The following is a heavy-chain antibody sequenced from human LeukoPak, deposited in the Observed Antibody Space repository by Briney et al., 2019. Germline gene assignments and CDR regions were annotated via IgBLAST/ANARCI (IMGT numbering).Heavy chain of an antibody. CDR2: ISWNSGSI. Sequence: GGSLRLSCAASGFTFDGYAMHWVRQAPGKGLEWVSGISWNSGSIGYADSVKGRFTISRDNAKNSLYLQMNSLRAEDTALYYCAKGLYDSSSFDYWGQGTLVTVSS. CDR1: GFTFDGYA. D-gene: IGHD3-22*01. V-gene: IGHV3-9*01. CDR3: AKGLYDSSSFDY. J-gene: IGHJ4*02.